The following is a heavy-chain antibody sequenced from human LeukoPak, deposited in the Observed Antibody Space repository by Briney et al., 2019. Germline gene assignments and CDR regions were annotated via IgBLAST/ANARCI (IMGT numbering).Heavy chain of an antibody. J-gene: IGHJ4*02. CDR1: GFTFSSYG. D-gene: IGHD3-10*01. CDR2: ITGSGGTT. V-gene: IGHV3-23*01. CDR3: AKGGAVRGDQSGRFDD. Sequence: GGSLRLSCAASGFTFSSYGMSWVRQAPGKGLEWVSGITGSGGTTFYADSVQGRFIISRDNSRNTLFLQMNSLTAEDTAAYYCAKGGAVRGDQSGRFDDWGQGTLVTVSS.